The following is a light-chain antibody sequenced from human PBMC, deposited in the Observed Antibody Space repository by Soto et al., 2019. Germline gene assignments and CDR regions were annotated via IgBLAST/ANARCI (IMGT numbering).Light chain of an antibody. J-gene: IGLJ1*01. Sequence: QSVLTQPASVSGSPGQSITISCTGTSSDVGGYNYVSWYQQHPGKVPKLMIYEVSNRPSGVSNRFSGSKSGDTASLTISGLQAEDEADYYCSSYTSKSTRVFGTGTKVTVL. V-gene: IGLV2-14*01. CDR1: SSDVGGYNY. CDR3: SSYTSKSTRV. CDR2: EVS.